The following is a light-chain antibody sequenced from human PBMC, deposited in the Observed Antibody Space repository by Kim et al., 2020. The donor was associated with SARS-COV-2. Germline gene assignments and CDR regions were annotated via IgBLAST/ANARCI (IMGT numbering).Light chain of an antibody. CDR3: STWDDSLDGPV. Sequence: GQSVTISCSGSSSSIGSNTVSWYQQLPGTAPKLLIYSNNQWPSGVPDRFSGSKSGTSASLAISGLQSEDEGDYYCSTWDDSLDGPVFGGGTQLTVL. V-gene: IGLV1-44*01. J-gene: IGLJ3*02. CDR2: SNN. CDR1: SSSIGSNT.